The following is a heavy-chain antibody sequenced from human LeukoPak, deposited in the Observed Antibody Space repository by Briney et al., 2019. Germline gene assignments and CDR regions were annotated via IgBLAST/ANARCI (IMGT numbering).Heavy chain of an antibody. J-gene: IGHJ3*02. V-gene: IGHV1-69*05. CDR1: GGTFSSYA. CDR2: IIPIFGTA. Sequence: GASVKVSCKASGGTFSSYAISWVRQAPGQGLEWMGGIIPIFGTANYAQKFQGRVTITTDESTSTAYMELSSLRSEDTAAYYCARDLGSSWRSDAFDIWGQGTMVTVSS. D-gene: IGHD6-6*01. CDR3: ARDLGSSWRSDAFDI.